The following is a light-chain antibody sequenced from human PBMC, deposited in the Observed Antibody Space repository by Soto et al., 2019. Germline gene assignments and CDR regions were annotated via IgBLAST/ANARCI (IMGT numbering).Light chain of an antibody. CDR2: DVS. V-gene: IGLV2-14*03. Sequence: QSVLTQPASVSGSHGQSITISCTGTGSNVGGYNFVSWFQHHPGKAPKLIIFDVSSRPSGVSDRFSSSKSGNTASLTISGLQAEDEAYYYCSSYTTSSTYLFGGGTKLTVL. CDR3: SSYTTSSTYL. CDR1: GSNVGGYNF. J-gene: IGLJ2*01.